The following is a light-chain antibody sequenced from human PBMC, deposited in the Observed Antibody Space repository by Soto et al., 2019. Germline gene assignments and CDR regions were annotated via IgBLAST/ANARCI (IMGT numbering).Light chain of an antibody. CDR3: LQDYSYPWT. J-gene: IGKJ1*01. CDR2: AAS. V-gene: IGKV3-15*01. Sequence: KVMTQSPATLSVSPGERATLSCRASQSVGSSLAWYQQKPGQAPRLLIYAASSLQSGVPSRFSGSASGTDFTLTISSLQPEDFATYYCLQDYSYPWTFGQGTKVDIK. CDR1: QSVGSS.